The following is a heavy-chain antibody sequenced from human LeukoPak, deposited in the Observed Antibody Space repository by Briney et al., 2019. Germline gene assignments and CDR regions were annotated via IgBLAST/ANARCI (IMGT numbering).Heavy chain of an antibody. CDR2: IIPIFGTA. CDR1: GYTFTSYG. CDR3: ASVQLERRDAFDI. D-gene: IGHD1-1*01. J-gene: IGHJ3*02. Sequence: SVKVSCKASGYTFTSYGISWVRQAPGQGLEWKGGIIPIFGTANYAQKFQGRVTITADESTSTAYMELSSLRSEDTTVYYCASVQLERRDAFDIWGQGTMVTVSS. V-gene: IGHV1-69*13.